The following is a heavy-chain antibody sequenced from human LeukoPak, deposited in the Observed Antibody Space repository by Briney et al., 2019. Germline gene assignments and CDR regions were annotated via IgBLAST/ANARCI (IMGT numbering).Heavy chain of an antibody. Sequence: ASVKVSCKASGYTFTGYYMHWVRQAPGQGLEWMGWINPNSGGTNYAQKFQGRVTMTRDTSISTAYMKLSRLRSDDTAVYYCARGYYDSSGSPYWGQGTLVTVSS. CDR1: GYTFTGYY. CDR3: ARGYYDSSGSPY. V-gene: IGHV1-2*02. J-gene: IGHJ4*02. CDR2: INPNSGGT. D-gene: IGHD3-22*01.